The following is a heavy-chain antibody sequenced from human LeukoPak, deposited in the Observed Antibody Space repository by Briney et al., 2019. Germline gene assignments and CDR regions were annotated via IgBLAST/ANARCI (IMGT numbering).Heavy chain of an antibody. Sequence: GGSLRLSCAASGFTFSSYWMHWVRQPPGEGLVWVSRINSDGSTTNYADSVKGRFTISRDNAENTLYLQMNSLRVEDTAVYYCTRRVSATRWFDPWGQGTLVTVSS. V-gene: IGHV3-74*01. CDR3: TRRVSATRWFDP. D-gene: IGHD2-15*01. CDR2: INSDGSTT. J-gene: IGHJ5*02. CDR1: GFTFSSYW.